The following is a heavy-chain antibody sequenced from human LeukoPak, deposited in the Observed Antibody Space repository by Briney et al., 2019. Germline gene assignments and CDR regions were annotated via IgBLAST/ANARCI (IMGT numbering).Heavy chain of an antibody. D-gene: IGHD2-15*01. Sequence: GGSLRLSCAASGFTFSSYWMSWVRQAPGKGLEWVANIKQDGSEKYYVDSVKGRFTISRDNAKNSLYLQMNSLRAEDTAVYYCARDRQFMVVAATPLGYWGQGTLVTVSS. CDR3: ARDRQFMVVAATPLGY. J-gene: IGHJ4*02. CDR1: GFTFSSYW. V-gene: IGHV3-7*01. CDR2: IKQDGSEK.